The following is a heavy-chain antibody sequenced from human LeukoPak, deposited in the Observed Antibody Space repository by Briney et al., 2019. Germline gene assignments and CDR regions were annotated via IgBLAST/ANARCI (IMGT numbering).Heavy chain of an antibody. CDR3: ARLVGATVGDH. D-gene: IGHD1-26*01. J-gene: IGHJ4*02. V-gene: IGHV5-51*01. CDR1: GYSFSTYW. CDR2: IYPDDSDT. Sequence: GESPEISCKGSGYSFSTYWIGWVRQMPGKGLEWMGIIYPDDSDTRYSPSFQGQVTISADKSISTAYLQWSSLKASDTAMYYCARLVGATVGDHWGQGTLVTVSS.